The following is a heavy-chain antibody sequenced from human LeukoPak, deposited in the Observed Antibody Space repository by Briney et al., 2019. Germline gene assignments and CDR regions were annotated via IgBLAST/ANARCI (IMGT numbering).Heavy chain of an antibody. CDR3: ARLGYRSGGRCLSDY. J-gene: IGHJ4*02. Sequence: SETLSLTCTVSGGSISSYYWTWIRQPPGKGLEWIGNIFYTGSTSYNPSLKSRVTISVDTSKNQFSLRLSSVTAADTAVYYCARLGYRSGGRCLSDYWGQGTLVTVSS. V-gene: IGHV4-59*01. D-gene: IGHD2-15*01. CDR2: IFYTGST. CDR1: GGSISSYY.